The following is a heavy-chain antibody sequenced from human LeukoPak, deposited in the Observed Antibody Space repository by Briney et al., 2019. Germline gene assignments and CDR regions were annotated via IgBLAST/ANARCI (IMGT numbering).Heavy chain of an antibody. D-gene: IGHD1-26*01. CDR2: IYRGSPT. J-gene: IGHJ6*02. Sequence: GGSLTLLCAPSGFSDSNRYMNWLRQAPGKALEWVTAIYRGSPTYYADSVKGRFTISRDKSKNTLYLQMNSLRPEGAAVYYCARRIQVSWGMDVGGQGSTVTVSS. CDR3: ARRIQVSWGMDV. V-gene: IGHV3-66*02. CDR1: GFSDSNRY.